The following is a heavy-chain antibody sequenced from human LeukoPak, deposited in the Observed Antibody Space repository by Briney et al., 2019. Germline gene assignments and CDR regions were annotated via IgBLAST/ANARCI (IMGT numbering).Heavy chain of an antibody. CDR1: GFIFSSNW. CDR3: ARVRGDYWFDF. J-gene: IGHJ4*02. CDR2: IKQGGTEK. D-gene: IGHD4-17*01. V-gene: IGHV3-7*04. Sequence: GGSLRLSCAASGFIFSSNWMSWVRQAPGKGLEWVANIKQGGTEKYYVDSVKGRYTISRDNAKNSLYLQTNSLRVEDTAVYYCARVRGDYWFDFWGQGTLVTVSS.